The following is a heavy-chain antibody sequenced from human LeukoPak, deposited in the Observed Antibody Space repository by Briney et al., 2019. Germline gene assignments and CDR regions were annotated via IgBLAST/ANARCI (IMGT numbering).Heavy chain of an antibody. V-gene: IGHV3-66*01. CDR1: GFTFSSYA. Sequence: GGSLRLSCAASGFTFSSYAMSWVRQAPGKGLEWVSIIYTGGSTYYAGSVKGRFTISRDNSKNTLYLQMNSLRAEDTAVYYCARGQGSWGQGTLVTVSS. CDR2: IYTGGST. CDR3: ARGQGS. J-gene: IGHJ5*02.